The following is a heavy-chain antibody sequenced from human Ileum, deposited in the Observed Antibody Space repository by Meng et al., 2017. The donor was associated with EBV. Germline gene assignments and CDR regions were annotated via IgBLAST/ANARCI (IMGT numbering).Heavy chain of an antibody. D-gene: IGHD2-21*01. V-gene: IGHV3-74*03. CDR3: TTDTRFRVDS. Sequence: DVQVLGSGGTMVQPGGSLRLSCAASGFTFSSYVMHWVRQAPGKGLVWVSRISHDGSNTMYADSVKGRFTVSRDNAKNTLYVQMNNLRAEDTAVYYCTTDTRFRVDSWGQGTLVTVSS. J-gene: IGHJ4*02. CDR1: GFTFSSYV. CDR2: ISHDGSNT.